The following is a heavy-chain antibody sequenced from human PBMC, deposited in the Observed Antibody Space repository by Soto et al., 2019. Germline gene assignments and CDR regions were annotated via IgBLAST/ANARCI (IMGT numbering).Heavy chain of an antibody. CDR3: ASQGIYYGSGSYSFFDP. J-gene: IGHJ5*02. D-gene: IGHD3-10*01. CDR1: GGSISSSSYY. V-gene: IGHV4-39*01. Sequence: QLQLQESGPGLVKPSETLSLTCTVSGGSISSSSYYWGWIRQPPGKGLEWIGSIYYSGSTYYNPSLKSRVTISVDTSKNQFSLKLSSVTAADTAVYYCASQGIYYGSGSYSFFDPWGQGTLVTVSS. CDR2: IYYSGST.